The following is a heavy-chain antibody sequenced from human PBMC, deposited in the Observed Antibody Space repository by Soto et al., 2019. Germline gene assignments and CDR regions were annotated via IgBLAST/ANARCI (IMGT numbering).Heavy chain of an antibody. CDR1: GGTFSSYA. CDR3: ASSPETAMVPSDHFDY. Sequence: QVQLVQSGAEVKKPGSSVKVSCKASGGTFSSYAISWVRQAPGQGLEWMGGIIPIFGTANYAQKFQGRVTLTADESTSTASMELSRLRSEDTAVYYCASSPETAMVPSDHFDYWGQGTLVTVSS. CDR2: IIPIFGTA. J-gene: IGHJ4*02. V-gene: IGHV1-69*12. D-gene: IGHD5-18*01.